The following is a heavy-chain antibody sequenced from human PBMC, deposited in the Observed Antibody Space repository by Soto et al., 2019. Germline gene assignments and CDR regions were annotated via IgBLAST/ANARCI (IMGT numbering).Heavy chain of an antibody. CDR3: AKATATGGGSFDI. J-gene: IGHJ3*02. V-gene: IGHV3-23*01. CDR2: ILVGGST. CDR1: RFTCSSYD. Sequence: PVGSLRLPCAASRFTCSSYDMSWVRQAPGKGLEWVSTILVGGSTYYADSVKGRFTISRDNSKNTLYLQMNSLTAGDTAVYYCAKATATGGGSFDIYGQGTMVTVSS. D-gene: IGHD2-8*02.